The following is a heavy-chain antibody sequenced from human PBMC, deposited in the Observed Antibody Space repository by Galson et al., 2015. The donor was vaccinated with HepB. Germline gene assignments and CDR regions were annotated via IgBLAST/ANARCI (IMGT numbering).Heavy chain of an antibody. J-gene: IGHJ3*02. CDR3: ARADYYGSGSDAFDI. CDR1: GGTFSSYA. D-gene: IGHD3-10*01. CDR2: IIPILGIA. Sequence: SVKVSCKASGGTFSSYAISWVRQAPGQGLEWMGRIIPILGIANYAQKFQGRVTITADKSTSTAYMELSSLRSEDTAVYYCARADYYGSGSDAFDIWGQGTMVTVSS. V-gene: IGHV1-69*04.